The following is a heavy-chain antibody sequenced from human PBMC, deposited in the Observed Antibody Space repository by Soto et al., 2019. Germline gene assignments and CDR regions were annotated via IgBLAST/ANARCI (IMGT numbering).Heavy chain of an antibody. CDR2: ISAYNGNT. V-gene: IGHV1-18*04. CDR1: GYTFTSYG. CDR3: ARALSSSWPYYFDY. J-gene: IGHJ4*02. Sequence: ASVKVSFKASGYTFTSYGSSWVRQAPGQGLEWMGWISAYNGNTNYAQKLQGRVTMTTDTSTSTAYMELRSLRSDDTAVYYCARALSSSWPYYFDYWGQGTLVTVSS. D-gene: IGHD6-13*01.